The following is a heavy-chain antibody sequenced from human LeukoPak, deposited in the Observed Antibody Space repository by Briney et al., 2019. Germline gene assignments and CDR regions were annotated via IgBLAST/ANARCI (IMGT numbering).Heavy chain of an antibody. D-gene: IGHD2-21*02. V-gene: IGHV5-51*01. CDR3: ARRSYCGGVCYSFDY. CDR1: GYSFTSYW. J-gene: IGHJ4*02. CDR2: IYPGDSDT. Sequence: GESLKISCKGSGYSFTSYWIGWVRQMPGKGLEWMGIIYPGDSDTRYSPSFQGQVTISADRSISTAYLQWSSLKASDTAMYYCARRSYCGGVCYSFDYWGQGTLVTVSS.